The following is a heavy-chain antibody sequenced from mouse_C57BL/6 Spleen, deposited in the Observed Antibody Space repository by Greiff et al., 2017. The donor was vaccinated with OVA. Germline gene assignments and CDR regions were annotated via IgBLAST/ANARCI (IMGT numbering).Heavy chain of an antibody. Sequence: EVQGVESGGGLVKPGGSLKLSCAASGFTFSDYGMHWVRQAPEKGLEWVAYISSGSSTIYYADTVKGRFTISRDNAKNTLFLQMTSLRSEDTAMYYCARGDYGSSYYAMDYWGQGTSVTVSS. V-gene: IGHV5-17*01. CDR1: GFTFSDYG. J-gene: IGHJ4*01. D-gene: IGHD1-1*01. CDR3: ARGDYGSSYYAMDY. CDR2: ISSGSSTI.